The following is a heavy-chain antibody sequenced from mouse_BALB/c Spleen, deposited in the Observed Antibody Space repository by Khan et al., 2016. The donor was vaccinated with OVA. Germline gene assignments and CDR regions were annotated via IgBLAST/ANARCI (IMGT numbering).Heavy chain of an antibody. J-gene: IGHJ3*01. Sequence: QVQLQQSGAELAKPGASMKMSCKASGYTFTTYWMHWVKQRPGQGLEWIGYIDPTTGYTEYNQKFKDRATLTTDKSSSTAYMQLSSLTSEDSAVYYCQKRELYGIFVNWGQGTLVTVSA. CDR2: IDPTTGYT. V-gene: IGHV1-7*01. CDR1: GYTFTTYW. D-gene: IGHD2-1*01. CDR3: QKRELYGIFVN.